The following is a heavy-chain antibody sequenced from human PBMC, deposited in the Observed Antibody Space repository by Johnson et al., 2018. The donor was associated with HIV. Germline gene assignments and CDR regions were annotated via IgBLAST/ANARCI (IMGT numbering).Heavy chain of an antibody. Sequence: VQLVESGGGLVQPGGSLRLSCAASGFTVSSNYMSWVRLAPGKGLEWVSYISSSGSTKYYTDSVKGRFTISRDNAKNSLYLQMNSLRAEDTALYYCAKDMGSSWYDPWDAFDIWGQGTVVTVSS. CDR3: AKDMGSSWYDPWDAFDI. D-gene: IGHD6-13*01. J-gene: IGHJ3*02. V-gene: IGHV3-48*04. CDR1: GFTVSSNY. CDR2: ISSSGSTK.